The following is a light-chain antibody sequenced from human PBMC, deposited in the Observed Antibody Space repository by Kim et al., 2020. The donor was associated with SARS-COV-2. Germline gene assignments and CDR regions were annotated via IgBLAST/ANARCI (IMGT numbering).Light chain of an antibody. CDR1: QNVRNY. Sequence: ATLSLSPGERAPHACRAIQNVRNYIAWYQQKPGQSPRHLIYDASNRATGTPARFSGSGSGTDFTLTISGLEPDDFAVYYCQQRSAFGQGTKVEIK. V-gene: IGKV3-11*01. CDR3: QQRSA. CDR2: DAS. J-gene: IGKJ1*01.